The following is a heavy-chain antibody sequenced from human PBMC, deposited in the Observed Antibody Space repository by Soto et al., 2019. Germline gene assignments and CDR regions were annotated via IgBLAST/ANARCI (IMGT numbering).Heavy chain of an antibody. V-gene: IGHV2-26*01. CDR1: GFSLTTGKLG. CDR2: IFSDHER. CDR3: ARVKVDSYQFYYAMDV. Sequence: QVTLKESGPALVKPTETLTLTCTVSGFSLTTGKLGVSWIRQPPGKALEWLAHIFSDHERSYSTSLQGRLTISKDTSGRQVVLDKPNVYPVDTATYYCARVKVDSYQFYYAMDVWGQGPTVTVPS. J-gene: IGHJ6*02. D-gene: IGHD3-9*01.